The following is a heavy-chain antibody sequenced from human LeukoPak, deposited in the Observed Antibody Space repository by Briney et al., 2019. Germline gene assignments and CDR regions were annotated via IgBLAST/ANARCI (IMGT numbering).Heavy chain of an antibody. CDR1: GFTFSSYG. D-gene: IGHD4-17*01. CDR3: AKDLGYGDYFDY. V-gene: IGHV3-30*02. Sequence: GGSLRLSCAASGFTFSSYGMHWVRQAPGKGLEWVAFIRYDGSNKYYADSVKGRFTISRDNSKDTLYLQMNSLRAEDTAVYYCAKDLGYGDYFDYWGQGTLVTVSS. CDR2: IRYDGSNK. J-gene: IGHJ4*02.